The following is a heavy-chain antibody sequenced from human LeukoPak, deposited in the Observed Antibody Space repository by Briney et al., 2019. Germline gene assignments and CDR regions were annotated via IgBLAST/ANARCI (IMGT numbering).Heavy chain of an antibody. CDR3: ARAPVSGSYYAAFDY. J-gene: IGHJ4*02. V-gene: IGHV1-69*05. Sequence: GASVKVSCKASGGTFTSYAISWVRQAPGQGLEWMGGIIPIFGTANYAQKFQGRVTITTDESTSTAYMELSSLRSEDTAVYYCARAPVSGSYYAAFDYWGQGTLVTVSS. CDR2: IIPIFGTA. CDR1: GGTFTSYA. D-gene: IGHD1-26*01.